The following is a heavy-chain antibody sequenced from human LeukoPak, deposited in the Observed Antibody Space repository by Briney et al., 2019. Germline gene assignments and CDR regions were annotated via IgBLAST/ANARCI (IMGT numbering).Heavy chain of an antibody. D-gene: IGHD3-10*01. CDR3: ARSLERNYSGSGNYYMNNWFDP. CDR2: IWYDGSKT. Sequence: GGSLRLSCAASGFTFTIYGMHWVRQAPGKGPEWVAVIWYDGSKTYYADSVKGQFTISRDTSTNMLYLQMNGLRAEDTAVYYCARSLERNYSGSGNYYMNNWFDPWGQGTLVTVSS. CDR1: GFTFTIYG. J-gene: IGHJ5*02. V-gene: IGHV3-33*01.